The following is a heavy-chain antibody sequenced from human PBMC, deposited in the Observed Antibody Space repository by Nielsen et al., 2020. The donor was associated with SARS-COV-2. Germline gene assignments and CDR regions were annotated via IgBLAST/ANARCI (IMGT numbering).Heavy chain of an antibody. D-gene: IGHD3-16*01. V-gene: IGHV3-7*05. J-gene: IGHJ6*02. CDR1: GFTFSDFW. CDR2: VNLDATGK. Sequence: GEFLKISCAASGFTFSDFWMSWVRQAPGKGLEWVAMVNLDATGKYYLDSVKGRFSISRDNARNSLFLQLNSLRADDTAFYYCVRDAGWGAMDVWGPGTTVTVSS. CDR3: VRDAGWGAMDV.